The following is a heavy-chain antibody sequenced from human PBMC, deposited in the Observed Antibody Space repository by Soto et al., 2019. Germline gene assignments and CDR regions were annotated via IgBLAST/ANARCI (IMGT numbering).Heavy chain of an antibody. D-gene: IGHD2-2*02. CDR2: ISSSSSYI. J-gene: IGHJ3*02. CDR3: ARAYTGPGAFDI. V-gene: IGHV3-21*01. Sequence: SGGSLRLSCAASGFTFSSYSMNWVRQAPGKGLEWVSSISSSSSYIYYADSVKGRFTISRDNAKNSLYLQMNSLRAEDTAVYYCARAYTGPGAFDIWGQGTMVTVSS. CDR1: GFTFSSYS.